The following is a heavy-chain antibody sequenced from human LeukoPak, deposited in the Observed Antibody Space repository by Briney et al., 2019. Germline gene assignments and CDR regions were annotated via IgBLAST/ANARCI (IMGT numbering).Heavy chain of an antibody. Sequence: ASVKVSCKASGYTFTGYYMHWVRQAPGQGLEWMGWINPNSGGTNYAQKFQGRVTMTRDTSISTAYMELSRLRSDDTAGYYCARMSSIGYISSGLDYWGQGTLVTVSS. CDR1: GYTFTGYY. CDR2: INPNSGGT. CDR3: ARMSSIGYISSGLDY. J-gene: IGHJ4*02. V-gene: IGHV1-2*02. D-gene: IGHD6-6*01.